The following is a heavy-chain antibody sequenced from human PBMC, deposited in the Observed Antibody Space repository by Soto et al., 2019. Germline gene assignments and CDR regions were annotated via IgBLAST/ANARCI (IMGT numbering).Heavy chain of an antibody. J-gene: IGHJ6*02. CDR2: ISAYNGNT. CDR3: ARDLITMVRGVTDYYYGMDV. D-gene: IGHD3-10*01. V-gene: IGHV1-18*01. CDR1: DYTFTSYG. Sequence: QVQLVQSGAEVKKPGASVKVSCKASDYTFTSYGISWVRQAPGQGLEWMGWISAYNGNTNYAQKLQGRVTMTTDTSTSTAYMELRSLRSDDTAVYYCARDLITMVRGVTDYYYGMDVWGQGTTVTVSS.